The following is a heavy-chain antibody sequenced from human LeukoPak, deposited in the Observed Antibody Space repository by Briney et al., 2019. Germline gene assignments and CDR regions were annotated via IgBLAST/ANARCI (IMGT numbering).Heavy chain of an antibody. CDR2: IIPIFGTA. D-gene: IGHD6-19*01. V-gene: IGHV1-69*01. CDR3: ARDRGSGSSDAFDI. Sequence: SVKVSCKASGGTFSSYAISWVRQAPGQGLEWMGGIIPIFGTANYAQKFQGRVTITADESTSTAYMELSSLRSEDTAVYYCARDRGSGSSDAFDIWGQGTMVAVSS. J-gene: IGHJ3*02. CDR1: GGTFSSYA.